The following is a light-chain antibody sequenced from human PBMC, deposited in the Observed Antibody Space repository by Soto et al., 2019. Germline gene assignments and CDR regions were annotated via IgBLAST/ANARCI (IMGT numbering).Light chain of an antibody. Sequence: EIVVTQTTIALSVTPGQPAAISCKPSQGLLHSDGKTYLYWYLQKPGHPPQLMIYEVSNRFSGVPDRFSGSGSGTDFTLKISRVEAEDVGVYYCMQALQPQTFGQGTKVDIK. CDR1: QGLLHSDGKTY. V-gene: IGKV2D-29*01. CDR2: EVS. CDR3: MQALQPQT. J-gene: IGKJ1*01.